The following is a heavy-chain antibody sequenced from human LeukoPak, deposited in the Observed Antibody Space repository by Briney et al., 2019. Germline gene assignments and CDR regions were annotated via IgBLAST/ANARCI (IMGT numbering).Heavy chain of an antibody. V-gene: IGHV4-59*01. CDR3: ARDVGVSSGWYRHYYYGMDV. CDR2: IYYSGST. CDR1: GGSISSYY. J-gene: IGHJ6*02. Sequence: SETLSLTCTVSGGSISSYYWSWIRQPPGLGLEWIGYIYYSGSTNYNPSLKSRVTISVDTSKNQFSLKLNSVTAADTAVYYCARDVGVSSGWYRHYYYGMDVWGQGTTVTVSS. D-gene: IGHD6-19*01.